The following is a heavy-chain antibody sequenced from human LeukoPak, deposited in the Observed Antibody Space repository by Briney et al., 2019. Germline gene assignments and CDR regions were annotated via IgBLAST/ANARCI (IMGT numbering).Heavy chain of an antibody. Sequence: PSETLSLTCTVSGGPISSYYWSWIRQPPGKGLEWIGEINHSGSTNYNPSLKSRVTISVDTSKNQFSLKLSSVTAADTAVYYCARTVPFDPWGQGTLVTVSS. CDR2: INHSGST. D-gene: IGHD4-17*01. CDR1: GGPISSYY. J-gene: IGHJ5*02. CDR3: ARTVPFDP. V-gene: IGHV4-34*01.